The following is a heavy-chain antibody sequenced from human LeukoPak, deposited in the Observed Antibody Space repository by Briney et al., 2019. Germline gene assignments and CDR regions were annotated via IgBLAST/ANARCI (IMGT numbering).Heavy chain of an antibody. CDR1: GFTFSSYG. J-gene: IGHJ4*02. CDR3: AKQYYHDSSGYYYDGPV. CDR2: IRYDGSNK. Sequence: PGGSLRLSCAASGFTFSSYGMHWVRQAPGKGLEWVAFIRYDGSNKYYADSVKGRFTISRDNSKNTLYLQMNSLRAEDTAVYYCAKQYYHDSSGYYYDGPVWGQGTLVTVSS. D-gene: IGHD3-22*01. V-gene: IGHV3-30*02.